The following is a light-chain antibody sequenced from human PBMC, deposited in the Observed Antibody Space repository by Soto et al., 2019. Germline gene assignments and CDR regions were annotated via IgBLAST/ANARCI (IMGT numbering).Light chain of an antibody. CDR2: EVT. V-gene: IGLV2-8*01. CDR1: SSDVGRYNY. J-gene: IGLJ3*02. CDR3: SSYAASNNFYFV. Sequence: QSALTQPPSASGSAGQSVTISCTGTSSDVGRYNYVSWYQQYPGRAPKLMICEVTKRPSGVRDRFSGSKSGNTASLTVSGLQAEDEADYYCSSYAASNNFYFVFGGGTKVTVL.